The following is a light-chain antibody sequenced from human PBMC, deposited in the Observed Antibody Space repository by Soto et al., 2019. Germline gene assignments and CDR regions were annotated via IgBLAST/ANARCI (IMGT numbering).Light chain of an antibody. Sequence: DIQMTQSPSSLSASVGDRVTITCRASQSISSYLNWYQQKPGKDPKLLIYAASSLHSGVPSRFSGSGSGTDFTLTISSLQPEDFATYYCQQSYSTPNSFGQGTKLEIK. CDR2: AAS. CDR1: QSISSY. CDR3: QQSYSTPNS. V-gene: IGKV1-39*01. J-gene: IGKJ2*01.